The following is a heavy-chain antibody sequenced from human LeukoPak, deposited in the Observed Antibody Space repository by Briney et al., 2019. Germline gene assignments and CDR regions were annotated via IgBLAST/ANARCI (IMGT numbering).Heavy chain of an antibody. CDR2: INPNSGGT. Sequence: ASVKVSCKASGGTFSSYEISWVRQAPGQGLEWMGWINPNSGGTNYAQKFQGRVTMTRDTSISTAYMELSRLRSDDTAVYYCARAVQSSSIPLDYWGQGTLVTVSS. CDR3: ARAVQSSSIPLDY. D-gene: IGHD1-1*01. CDR1: GGTFSSYE. V-gene: IGHV1-2*02. J-gene: IGHJ4*02.